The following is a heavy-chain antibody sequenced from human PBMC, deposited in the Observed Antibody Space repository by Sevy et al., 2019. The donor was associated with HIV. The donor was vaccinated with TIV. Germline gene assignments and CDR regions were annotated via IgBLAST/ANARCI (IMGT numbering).Heavy chain of an antibody. Sequence: GGSLRLSCAASGFTPSTYGMHWVRQAPGKGLEWVAVIGYDGSNKYYADSLKGRFTISRDNSNNTLFLQMDSLRAEETAVYYCARDPRMYGDYLLAYFDSWGQGTLVTVSS. D-gene: IGHD2-8*01. J-gene: IGHJ4*02. CDR1: GFTPSTYG. V-gene: IGHV3-33*01. CDR3: ARDPRMYGDYLLAYFDS. CDR2: IGYDGSNK.